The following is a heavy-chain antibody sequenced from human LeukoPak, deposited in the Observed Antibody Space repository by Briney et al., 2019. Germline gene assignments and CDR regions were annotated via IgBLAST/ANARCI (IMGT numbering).Heavy chain of an antibody. CDR1: GFTFSSYG. V-gene: IGHV3-33*06. CDR3: AKGGSSGWSVLIRLDP. D-gene: IGHD6-19*01. Sequence: SGGSLRLSCAASGFTFSSYGMHWVRQAPGKGLEWVAVIWYDGSNKYYADSVKGRFTISRDNSKNTLYLQMNSLRAEDTAVYYCAKGGSSGWSVLIRLDPWGQGTLVTVSS. CDR2: IWYDGSNK. J-gene: IGHJ5*02.